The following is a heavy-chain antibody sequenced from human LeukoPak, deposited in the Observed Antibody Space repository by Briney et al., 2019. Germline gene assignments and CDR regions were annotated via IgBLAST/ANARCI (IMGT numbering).Heavy chain of an antibody. J-gene: IGHJ4*02. CDR1: GFTFSSYA. CDR3: ARGLWDGDYELDY. Sequence: PGGSLRLSCAASGFTFSSYAMHWVREAPGRGVEYVSAISSNGGHTYYANSVKGRFTISRDNSKNTLYLQMGSLRAEDMAVYYCARGLWDGDYELDYWGQGTLVTVSS. CDR2: ISSNGGHT. V-gene: IGHV3-64*01. D-gene: IGHD4-17*01.